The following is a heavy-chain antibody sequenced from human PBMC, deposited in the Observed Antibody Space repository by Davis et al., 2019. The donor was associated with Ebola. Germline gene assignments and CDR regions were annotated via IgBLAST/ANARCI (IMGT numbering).Heavy chain of an antibody. J-gene: IGHJ4*02. CDR3: AKEIRPNDY. CDR1: GFTFVSYA. Sequence: GESLKISCAASGFTFVSYAMAWVRQAPGKGLEWVSSISKTGDKTYYANSFKGRFTISRDDSKNTLYLQMNSLRAEDTAVYYCAKEIRPNDYWGQGTLVTVSS. CDR2: ISKTGDKT. V-gene: IGHV3-23*01.